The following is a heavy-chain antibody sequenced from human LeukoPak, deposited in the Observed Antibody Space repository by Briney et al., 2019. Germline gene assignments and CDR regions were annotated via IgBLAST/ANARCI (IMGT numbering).Heavy chain of an antibody. CDR3: AADRGYYYYGLDV. J-gene: IGHJ6*02. Sequence: SVKVSCKASGFTCSNSAMHWVRQARGQRLEWIGWIVVGSGNTNYAQKFQERVTMTRDMSTSTAYMELSSLRSEDTAVYYCAADRGYYYYGLDVWGQGTTVTVSS. D-gene: IGHD3-10*01. V-gene: IGHV1-58*02. CDR2: IVVGSGNT. CDR1: GFTCSNSA.